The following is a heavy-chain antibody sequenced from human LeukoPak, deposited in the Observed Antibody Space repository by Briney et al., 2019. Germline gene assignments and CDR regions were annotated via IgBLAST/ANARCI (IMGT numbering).Heavy chain of an antibody. J-gene: IGHJ4*02. D-gene: IGHD1-26*01. Sequence: GGSLRLSCAASGFTFSSYSMNWVRQAPGKGLEWVSSISSSSSYIYYADSVKGRFTISRDNAKISLYLQMNSLRAEDTAVYYCARDSASETPLDYWGQGTLVTVSS. CDR2: ISSSSSYI. V-gene: IGHV3-21*01. CDR3: ARDSASETPLDY. CDR1: GFTFSSYS.